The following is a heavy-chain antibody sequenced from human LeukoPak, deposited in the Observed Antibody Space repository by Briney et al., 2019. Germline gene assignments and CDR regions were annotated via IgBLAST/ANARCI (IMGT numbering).Heavy chain of an antibody. CDR3: AKDGMVRGVNWFVFDY. D-gene: IGHD3-10*01. CDR2: ISGSGGST. V-gene: IGHV3-23*01. J-gene: IGHJ4*02. Sequence: PGGSLRLSCAASGFTFSSYGMSWVRQAPGKGLEWVSAISGSGGSTYYADSVKGRFTISRDNSKNTLYLQMNSLRAEDTAVYYCAKDGMVRGVNWFVFDYWGQGTLVTVSS. CDR1: GFTFSSYG.